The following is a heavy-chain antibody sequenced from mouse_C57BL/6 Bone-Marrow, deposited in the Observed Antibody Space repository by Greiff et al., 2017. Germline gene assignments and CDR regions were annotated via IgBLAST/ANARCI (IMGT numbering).Heavy chain of an antibody. J-gene: IGHJ4*01. CDR1: GYTFTSYW. Sequence: QVQLQQPGAELVRPGSSVKLSCKASGYTFTSYWMHWVKQRPIQGLEWIGNIDPSDSETHYNQKFKDKATLTVDKSSSTAYMQLSSLTSEDSVVYYCAREGLFITTVVATPYAMDYWGQGTSVTVSS. D-gene: IGHD1-1*01. CDR2: IDPSDSET. V-gene: IGHV1-52*01. CDR3: AREGLFITTVVATPYAMDY.